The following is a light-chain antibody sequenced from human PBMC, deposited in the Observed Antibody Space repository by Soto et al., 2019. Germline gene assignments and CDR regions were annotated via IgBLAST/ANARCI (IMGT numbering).Light chain of an antibody. CDR1: SSNIGAGYD. Sequence: QSVLTQPPSVSGAPVQRVTISCTGSSSNIGAGYDVHWYQQLPGTAPKLLIYGNSNRPSGVPDRFSGSKSGTSASLAITGLQAEDEADYYCQSYDSSLSGYVFGTVTKVTVL. V-gene: IGLV1-40*01. CDR2: GNS. CDR3: QSYDSSLSGYV. J-gene: IGLJ1*01.